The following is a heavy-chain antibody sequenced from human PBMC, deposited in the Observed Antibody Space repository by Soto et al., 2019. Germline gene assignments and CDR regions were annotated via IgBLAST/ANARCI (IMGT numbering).Heavy chain of an antibody. D-gene: IGHD1-26*01. CDR3: ARKNSGY. J-gene: IGHJ4*02. Sequence: SETLSLTCAVYGGSFSGYYWSWIRQPPGKGLEWIGEINHSGSTNYNPSFKSRVTISVDTSKNQFSLKLSSVTAADTAVYYCARKNSGYWGQGTLVTVSS. CDR2: INHSGST. V-gene: IGHV4-34*01. CDR1: GGSFSGYY.